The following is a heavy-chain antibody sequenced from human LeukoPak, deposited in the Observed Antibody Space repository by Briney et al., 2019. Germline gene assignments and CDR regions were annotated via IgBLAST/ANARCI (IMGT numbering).Heavy chain of an antibody. CDR1: GFTFDDYA. CDR2: ISWNSGSI. D-gene: IGHD4-17*01. J-gene: IGHJ1*01. V-gene: IGHV3-9*01. CDR3: AKDRDDYGDYGDFQH. Sequence: PGGSLRLSCAASGFTFDDYAMHWVRQAPGKGLEWVSGISWNSGSIGYADSVKGRFTISRDNAKNSLYLQMNSLRAEDTALYYCAKDRDDYGDYGDFQHWGQGTLVTVSS.